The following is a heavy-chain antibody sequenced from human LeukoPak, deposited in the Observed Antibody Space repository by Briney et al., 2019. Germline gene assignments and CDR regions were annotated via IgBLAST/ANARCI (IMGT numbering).Heavy chain of an antibody. V-gene: IGHV4-39*01. J-gene: IGHJ4*02. Sequence: SETLSLTCTVSGGSISSSSYYWGWIRQPPGKGLEWIGSIYYSGSTYYNPSLKSRVTISVDTSKNQFSLKLSSVTAADTAVYYRARVPGGYDFWSGYLMIDYWGQGTLVTVSS. CDR3: ARVPGGYDFWSGYLMIDY. CDR2: IYYSGST. D-gene: IGHD3-3*01. CDR1: GGSISSSSYY.